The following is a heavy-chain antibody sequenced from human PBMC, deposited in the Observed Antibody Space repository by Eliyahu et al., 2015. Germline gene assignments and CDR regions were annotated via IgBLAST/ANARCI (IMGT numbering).Heavy chain of an antibody. CDR1: GFTFSNYW. V-gene: IGHV3-74*01. Sequence: EVQLVESGGGLVQPGGSLRLSCAASGFTFSNYWMHWVRQLPGKGLVWVSRINGDGGSADYADSVKGRFTISRDYAKNTLNLQMNSLSAEDTAMYYCVRSDHDWGFDSWGQGTLVTVSS. CDR2: INGDGGSA. J-gene: IGHJ4*02. CDR3: VRSDHDWGFDS. D-gene: IGHD3-16*01.